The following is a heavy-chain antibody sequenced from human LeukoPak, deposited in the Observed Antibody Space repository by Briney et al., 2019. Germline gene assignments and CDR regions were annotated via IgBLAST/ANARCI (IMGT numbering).Heavy chain of an antibody. V-gene: IGHV4-59*01. D-gene: IGHD5-18*01. Sequence: PSETLSLTCTVSGGSISGYYWGWVRQPPGKGLEWIGYIYYSGSSTYNPPLRSRVTMSVDTPKNQFSLKLSSVTAADTAVYYCARDKQPGDYWGQGTLVTVSS. CDR3: ARDKQPGDY. J-gene: IGHJ4*02. CDR1: GGSISGYY. CDR2: IYYSGSS.